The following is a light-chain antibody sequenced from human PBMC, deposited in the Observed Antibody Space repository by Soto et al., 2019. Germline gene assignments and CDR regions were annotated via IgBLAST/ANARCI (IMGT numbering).Light chain of an antibody. CDR3: QSYDSSLITYV. CDR1: SSNIGAGYD. CDR2: GNT. Sequence: QSVLTQPPSVSGAPGQRVTISCTGSSSNIGAGYDVHWYQRLPGTAPKLLIYGNTNRPSGVPDRFSGSKSDTSASLAITGLQAEYEADYYCQSYDSSLITYVFGTGTKLTVL. J-gene: IGLJ1*01. V-gene: IGLV1-40*01.